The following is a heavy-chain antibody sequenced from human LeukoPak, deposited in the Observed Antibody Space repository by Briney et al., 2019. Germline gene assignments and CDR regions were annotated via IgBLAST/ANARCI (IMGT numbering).Heavy chain of an antibody. V-gene: IGHV4-38-2*01. D-gene: IGHD2-2*01. CDR1: GYSISSGYY. Sequence: SETLSLTCAVSGYSISSGYYWIWIRQPPGKGLEWIGSLYHSDSIYYNPSLESRVTMSVDTSTNQFSLKLSFVTAADTAVYYCASTRTTAFMDVWGKGTTVTVSS. CDR2: LYHSDSI. J-gene: IGHJ6*04. CDR3: ASTRTTAFMDV.